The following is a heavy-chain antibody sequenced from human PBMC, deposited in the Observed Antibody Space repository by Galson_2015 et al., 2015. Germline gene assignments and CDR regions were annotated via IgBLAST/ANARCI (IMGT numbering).Heavy chain of an antibody. D-gene: IGHD2-21*02. CDR1: GGSVPACW. V-gene: IGHV5-51*01. CDR3: ARLVKAYSGGYCPAFFDY. CDR2: IYTGDSDI. Sequence: SRAQVTKPGVSLPISWKGSGGSVPACWMGWARQVPGKGLEWMGLIYTGDSDIRSRPYFQGQVTISADKSISTAYRQWSSLKASDTAKYSCARLVKAYSGGYCPAFFDYWGQGTLVTVSS. J-gene: IGHJ4*02.